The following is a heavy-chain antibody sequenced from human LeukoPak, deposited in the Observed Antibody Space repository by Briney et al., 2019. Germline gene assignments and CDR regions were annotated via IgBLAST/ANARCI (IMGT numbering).Heavy chain of an antibody. CDR2: IIPIFGTA. CDR3: ARFAVVTAAPSFDY. J-gene: IGHJ4*02. Sequence: GASVKVSCKASGGTFSSYAISWVRQAPGQGLEWMGGIIPIFGTANYAQKFQGRVTITTDESTSTAYMELSSLRSEDTAVYYCARFAVVTAAPSFDYWGQGTLVTVSS. V-gene: IGHV1-69*05. D-gene: IGHD2-21*02. CDR1: GGTFSSYA.